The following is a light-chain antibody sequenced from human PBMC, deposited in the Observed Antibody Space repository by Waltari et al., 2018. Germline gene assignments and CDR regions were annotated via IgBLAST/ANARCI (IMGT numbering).Light chain of an antibody. CDR3: QNHERLPAT. J-gene: IGKJ1*01. Sequence: VVLTQSPGTLYLSPGERATLSCRASQRIGRYLVWYQQRPGRAPRLLIYAASTRATGISDRFTGSGSGTDFTLTIHRYEPEDFAVYYCQNHERLPATFGQGTKVEIK. CDR1: QRIGRY. V-gene: IGKV3-20*01. CDR2: AAS.